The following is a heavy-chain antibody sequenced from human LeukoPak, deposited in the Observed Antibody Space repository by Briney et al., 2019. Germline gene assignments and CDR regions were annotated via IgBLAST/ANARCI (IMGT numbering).Heavy chain of an antibody. J-gene: IGHJ4*02. V-gene: IGHV3-66*01. CDR2: IYGGGNT. CDR1: GFTVSSNY. Sequence: GGSLRLSCAASGFTVSSNYMNWVRQAPGKGLEWVSVIYGGGNTDYADSVKGRFTISRDNSKNTLYLQMNSLRVEDTAVYYCARWGSVGYSGYDLFDSWGQGTQVTVSS. CDR3: ARWGSVGYSGYDLFDS. D-gene: IGHD5-12*01.